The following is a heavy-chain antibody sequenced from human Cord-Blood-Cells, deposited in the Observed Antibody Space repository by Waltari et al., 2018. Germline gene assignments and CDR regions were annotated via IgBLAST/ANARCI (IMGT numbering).Heavy chain of an antibody. CDR1: GFTFRSYG. J-gene: IGHJ3*02. CDR2: IWYDGSNK. Sequence: QVQLVESGGGVVQPGRSLRLSCAASGFTFRSYGLHWVRTAPGKGLEWVAVIWYDGSNKYYADSVKGRFTISRDNSKNTLYLQMNSLRAEDTAVYYCARDLTGDRGAFDIWGQGTMVTVSS. V-gene: IGHV3-33*01. CDR3: ARDLTGDRGAFDI. D-gene: IGHD3-9*01.